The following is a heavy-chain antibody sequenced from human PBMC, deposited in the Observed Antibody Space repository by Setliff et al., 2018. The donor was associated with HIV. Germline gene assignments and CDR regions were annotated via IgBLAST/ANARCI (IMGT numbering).Heavy chain of an antibody. J-gene: IGHJ5*02. CDR3: ARPRRVRSRAWYWFDI. CDR1: GGSISSHY. V-gene: IGHV4-59*08. Sequence: SETLSLTCTVSGGSISSHYWSWIRQPPGKGQEWVGLIYYTGIPTYNPSLSSRVTISVDTSKNQFSLNLFSVTAADTAVYYCARPRRVRSRAWYWFDIWGQGTLVTVSS. CDR2: IYYTGIP. D-gene: IGHD6-19*01.